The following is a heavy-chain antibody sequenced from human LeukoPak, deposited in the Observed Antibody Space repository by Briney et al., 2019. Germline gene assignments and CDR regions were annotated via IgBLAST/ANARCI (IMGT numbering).Heavy chain of an antibody. D-gene: IGHD1-26*01. CDR2: TYFRSKWYN. Sequence: SPTLSLTCAVSGDSVSSDNATWNWVRQSPSRGLEWLGRTYFRSKWYNDFAASVRGRITINADTSKNQFSLQLNSVTPEDTAVYYCVRQREQVMLYYYFDLWGRGTLVTVSS. J-gene: IGHJ2*01. CDR3: VRQREQVMLYYYFDL. V-gene: IGHV6-1*01. CDR1: GDSVSSDNAT.